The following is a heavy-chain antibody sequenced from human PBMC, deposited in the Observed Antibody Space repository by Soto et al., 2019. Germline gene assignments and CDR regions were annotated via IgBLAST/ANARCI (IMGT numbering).Heavy chain of an antibody. J-gene: IGHJ6*03. CDR2: ISYSGST. CDR3: ARVITGLYYYYMDV. CDR1: GDSISSYY. D-gene: IGHD1-20*01. V-gene: IGHV4-59*01. Sequence: PSETLSLTCTVSGDSISSYYWSWIRQPPGEGLEWIGYISYSGSTKYNPSLKSRVTISVDTSKNQFSLKLSSVTAADTAVYYCARVITGLYYYYMDVSGKATTVTVSS.